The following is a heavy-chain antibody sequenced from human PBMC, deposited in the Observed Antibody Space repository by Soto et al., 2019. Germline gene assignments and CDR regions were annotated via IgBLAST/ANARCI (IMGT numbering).Heavy chain of an antibody. CDR3: ARDVSPGSVCYYLDAFDI. Sequence: EVQLVESGGGLVQPGGSLRLSCAASGFAFGSSWMTWVRQAPGKGLEWVANIKGAGSAKSSLDSVRCRFTVSRDNAENSLFLQMNILRPEDTALYYCARDVSPGSVCYYLDAFDIWGQGTMVTVSS. CDR2: IKGAGSAK. V-gene: IGHV3-7*05. CDR1: GFAFGSSW. D-gene: IGHD1-26*01. J-gene: IGHJ3*02.